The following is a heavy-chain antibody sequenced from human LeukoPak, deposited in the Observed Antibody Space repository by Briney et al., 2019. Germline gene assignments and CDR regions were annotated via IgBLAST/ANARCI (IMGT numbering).Heavy chain of an antibody. D-gene: IGHD6-13*01. J-gene: IGHJ5*02. Sequence: GGSLRLSCAASGFTFSSYEMNWVRQAPGKGLEWVSSISSSSSYIYYADSVKGRFTISRDNAKNSLYLQMNSLRAEDTAVYYCARGPSIAAAGTEWFDPWGQGTLVTVSS. V-gene: IGHV3-21*01. CDR3: ARGPSIAAAGTEWFDP. CDR1: GFTFSSYE. CDR2: ISSSSSYI.